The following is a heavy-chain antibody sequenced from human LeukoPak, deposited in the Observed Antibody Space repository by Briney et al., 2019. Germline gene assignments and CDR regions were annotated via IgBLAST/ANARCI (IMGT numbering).Heavy chain of an antibody. CDR2: IYYSGST. D-gene: IGHD6-19*01. Sequence: SETLSLTCTVSGGSISSYYWSWIRQPPGKGLEWIGYIYYSGSTNYNPSLKSRVTISVDTSKNQFSLELTSVTAADTAVYYCARRGSGWADAFDIWGQGTVVTVPS. V-gene: IGHV4-59*08. J-gene: IGHJ3*02. CDR1: GGSISSYY. CDR3: ARRGSGWADAFDI.